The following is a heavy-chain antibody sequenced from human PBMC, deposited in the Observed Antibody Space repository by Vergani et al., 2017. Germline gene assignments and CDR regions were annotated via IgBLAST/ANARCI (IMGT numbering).Heavy chain of an antibody. D-gene: IGHD3-9*01. CDR1: GGSISSSSYY. Sequence: QLQLQESGPGLVKPSETLSLTCTVSGGSISSSSYYWGWIRQPPGKGLEWIGSIYYSGSTYYNPSLKSRVTISVDTSKNQFSLKLSSVTAAETAVYYCARGGSYYDSLAGNMPVWFDPWGQGTLVTVSS. CDR2: IYYSGST. J-gene: IGHJ5*02. V-gene: IGHV4-39*01. CDR3: ARGGSYYDSLAGNMPVWFDP.